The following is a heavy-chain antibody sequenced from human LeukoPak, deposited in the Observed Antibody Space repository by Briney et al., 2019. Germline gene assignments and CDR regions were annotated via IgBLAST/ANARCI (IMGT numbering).Heavy chain of an antibody. D-gene: IGHD6-13*01. CDR2: ISGSGVTT. CDR1: GFTFSSCA. CDR3: AKDRYRAATGVFDY. Sequence: PGGCLRLSCAASGFTFSSCAMSWVRQAPGRGLEWVSAISGSGVTTYYADSVKGRFTISRDNSKNTLYLQMNSLRAENTAVYYCAKDRYRAATGVFDYWGRRTLVTVSS. V-gene: IGHV3-23*01. J-gene: IGHJ4*02.